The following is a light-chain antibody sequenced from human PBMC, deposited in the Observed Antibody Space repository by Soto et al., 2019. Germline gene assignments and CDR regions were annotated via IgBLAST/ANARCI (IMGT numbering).Light chain of an antibody. Sequence: QSALTQPASVSGSPGQSVTISCTGTSSDFGSYKFVSWYQHHPGKVPKVIIYETSKRPSGVSDRFSGSKSGNTASLTISGLQAEDEADYYCFSFTSTNTHVFGSGNKVTV. CDR2: ETS. V-gene: IGLV2-23*01. J-gene: IGLJ1*01. CDR3: FSFTSTNTHV. CDR1: SSDFGSYKF.